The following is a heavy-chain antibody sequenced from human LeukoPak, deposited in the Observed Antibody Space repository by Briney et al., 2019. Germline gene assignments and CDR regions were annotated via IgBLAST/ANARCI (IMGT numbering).Heavy chain of an antibody. D-gene: IGHD3-22*01. J-gene: IGHJ6*02. CDR1: GGSISSTNW. Sequence: ASGTLSLTRAVSGGSISSTNWWSWVRQPPGKGLEWIGEIYHSGSTNNNPSLMSRVTISVDKYKNQFSLKLSSVTAADTAVYYCARGPYYYGSSGYYIPYYGMDVWGQGTTVTVSS. V-gene: IGHV4-4*02. CDR2: IYHSGST. CDR3: ARGPYYYGSSGYYIPYYGMDV.